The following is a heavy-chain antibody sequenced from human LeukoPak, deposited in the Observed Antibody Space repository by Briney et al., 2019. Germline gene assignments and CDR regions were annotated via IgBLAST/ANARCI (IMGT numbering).Heavy chain of an antibody. CDR1: GGSISSGDYY. D-gene: IGHD2-2*02. J-gene: IGHJ4*02. V-gene: IGHV4-30-4*08. CDR3: ARGPRYCSGTSCYRPYYFDY. CDR2: IYYSGST. Sequence: SQTLSLTCTVSGGSISSGDYYWSWIRQPPGKGLEWIGYIYYSGSTYYNPSLKSRVTILVDTSKNQFSLKLSSVTAADTAVYYCARGPRYCSGTSCYRPYYFDYWGQGTLVTVSS.